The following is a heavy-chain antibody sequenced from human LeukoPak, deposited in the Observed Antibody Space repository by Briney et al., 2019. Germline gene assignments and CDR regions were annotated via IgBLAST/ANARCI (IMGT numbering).Heavy chain of an antibody. Sequence: GGSLRLSCAASGFTFSDYYMSWIRQAPGKGLEWVSYISSSGSTIYYADSVKGRFTISRDNAKNSLYLQMNSLRAEDTAVYYCARETTLTTSLFDLWGQGTLITVSS. CDR3: ARETTLTTSLFDL. D-gene: IGHD4-11*01. V-gene: IGHV3-11*01. CDR2: ISSSGSTI. J-gene: IGHJ4*02. CDR1: GFTFSDYY.